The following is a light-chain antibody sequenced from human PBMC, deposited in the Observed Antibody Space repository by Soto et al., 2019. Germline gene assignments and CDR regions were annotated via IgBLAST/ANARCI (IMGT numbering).Light chain of an antibody. CDR1: QSVSSN. CDR2: GAS. V-gene: IGKV3-15*01. Sequence: EIVMTQSPATLSVSPGERATLSCRASQSVSSNLAWFQQKPGQAPGLLIYGASNRATGIPARFSGSGSGTEFTLTITSLQSEDFALYYCHQYNNWPRTFGQGTKVEIK. CDR3: HQYNNWPRT. J-gene: IGKJ1*01.